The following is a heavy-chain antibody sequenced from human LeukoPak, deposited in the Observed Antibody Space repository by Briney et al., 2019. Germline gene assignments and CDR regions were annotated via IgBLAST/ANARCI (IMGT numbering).Heavy chain of an antibody. CDR2: IYYSGST. Sequence: KPSETLSLTCTVSGASISSSTYSWGWIRQPPGKGLEWIGYIYYSGSTNYNPSLKSRVTISVDTSKNQFSLKLSSVTAADTAVYYCASWGYYDSSGQENKEYYFDYWGQGTLVTVSS. J-gene: IGHJ4*02. CDR1: GASISSSTYS. D-gene: IGHD3-22*01. CDR3: ASWGYYDSSGQENKEYYFDY. V-gene: IGHV4-61*05.